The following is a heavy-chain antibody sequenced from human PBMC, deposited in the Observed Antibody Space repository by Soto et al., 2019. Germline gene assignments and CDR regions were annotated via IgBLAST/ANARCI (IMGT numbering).Heavy chain of an antibody. CDR1: GFTFSSYW. D-gene: IGHD3-10*01. V-gene: IGHV3-74*01. J-gene: IGHJ5*02. CDR2: INSDGSST. CDR3: ARDTRLLWFGEPDLGFDP. Sequence: GGSLRLSCAASGFTFSSYWMHWVRQAPGKGLVWVSRINSDGSSTSYADSVKGRFTISRDNAKNTLYLQMNSLRAEDTAVYYCARDTRLLWFGEPDLGFDPWGQGTLVTVSS.